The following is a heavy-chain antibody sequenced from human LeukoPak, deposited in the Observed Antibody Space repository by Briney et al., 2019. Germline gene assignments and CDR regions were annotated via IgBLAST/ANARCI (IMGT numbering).Heavy chain of an antibody. CDR1: GFTFSSYA. J-gene: IGHJ5*02. Sequence: SGGSLRLSCAASGFTFSSYAMHWVRQAPGKGLEWVAVISYDGSNKYYADSVKGRFTISRDNSKNTLYLQMNSLRAEDTAVYYCARPLYWFNWFDPWGQGTLVTVSS. V-gene: IGHV3-30-3*01. CDR2: ISYDGSNK. D-gene: IGHD2-15*01. CDR3: ARPLYWFNWFDP.